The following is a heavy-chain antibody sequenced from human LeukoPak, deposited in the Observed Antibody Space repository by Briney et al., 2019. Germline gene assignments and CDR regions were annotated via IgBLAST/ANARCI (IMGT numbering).Heavy chain of an antibody. CDR3: ARDWSDGFDY. J-gene: IGHJ4*02. CDR2: IKEDGREK. CDR1: GFTFSSHW. V-gene: IGHV3-7*01. D-gene: IGHD3-3*01. Sequence: GGSLRLSCAASGFTFSSHWMSWVRQAPGKGLEWVASIKEDGREKYYVDSVKGRFTISRDNAKNSVYLQMNSLRAEDTAVYYCARDWSDGFDYWGQGTLVTVSS.